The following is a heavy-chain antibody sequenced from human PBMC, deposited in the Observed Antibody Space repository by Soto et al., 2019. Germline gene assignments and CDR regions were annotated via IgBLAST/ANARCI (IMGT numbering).Heavy chain of an antibody. J-gene: IGHJ5*02. Sequence: SETLSLTCAIAGASVSSNSAAWNWIRQSPSRGLEWLGRTYYRSKLYNDYAVSVKSRITINPDTSKNQFSLQLNSVTPEDTAVYYCAREGRVAAAGTSFWFDPWGQGTLVTGSS. CDR2: TYYRSKLYN. V-gene: IGHV6-1*01. D-gene: IGHD6-13*01. CDR3: AREGRVAAAGTSFWFDP. CDR1: GASVSSNSAA.